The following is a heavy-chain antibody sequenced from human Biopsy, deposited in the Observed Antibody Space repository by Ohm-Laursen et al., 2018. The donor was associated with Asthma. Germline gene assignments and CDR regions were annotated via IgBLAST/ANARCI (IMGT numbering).Heavy chain of an antibody. J-gene: IGHJ6*02. V-gene: IGHV1-18*01. CDR1: GYTFNSAD. CDR2: ISVYNGNT. D-gene: IGHD3-10*01. CDR3: ARAVDYSHYYGIDV. Sequence: ASVKVSCNTSGYTFNSADITWVRQAPGQVLEWMGWISVYNGNTKVAQKLQDRVTMITDTSTSTAYMELRSLRSDDTAVYFCARAVDYSHYYGIDVWGQGTTVTVS.